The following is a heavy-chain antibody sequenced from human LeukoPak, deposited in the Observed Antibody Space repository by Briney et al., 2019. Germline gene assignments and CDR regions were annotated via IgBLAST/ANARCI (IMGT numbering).Heavy chain of an antibody. CDR3: ARLRAGYVVRRVRHDY. CDR2: IYYSGST. CDR1: GFTFSSYSMN. V-gene: IGHV4-39*01. Sequence: TGGSLRLSCRTSGFTFSSYSMNWVRQAPGKGLEWIGSIYYSGSTYYNPSLKSRVTISVDTSKNQFSLKLSSVTAADTAVYYCARLRAGYVVRRVRHDYWGQGTLVTVSS. D-gene: IGHD3-10*01. J-gene: IGHJ4*02.